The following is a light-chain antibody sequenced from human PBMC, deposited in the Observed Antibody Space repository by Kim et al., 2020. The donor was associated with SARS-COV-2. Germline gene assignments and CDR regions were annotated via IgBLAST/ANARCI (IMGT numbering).Light chain of an antibody. CDR1: QSISSY. Sequence: DIQMTQSLSSLSASVGDRVTITCRASQSISSYLNWYQQKPGKAPKLLIYAASSLQSGDPSRFSGSGSGTDFTLTISSLQPEDFATYYCQQSYSTPVTFGQGTKLEI. J-gene: IGKJ2*01. V-gene: IGKV1-39*01. CDR3: QQSYSTPVT. CDR2: AAS.